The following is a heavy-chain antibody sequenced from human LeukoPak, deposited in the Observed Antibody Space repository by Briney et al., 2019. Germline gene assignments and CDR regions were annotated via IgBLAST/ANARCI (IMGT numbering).Heavy chain of an antibody. CDR3: ARNYYDSFNL. CDR1: GYTFTGYY. V-gene: IGHV1-2*02. CDR2: INPNSGGT. Sequence: ASVKVSCKASGYTFTGYYMHWVRQAPGQGLEWMGWINPNSGGTNYAQKFQGRVTMTRDTSIGTAHMELSRLRSDDTAVYYCARNYYDSFNLWGQGTLVTVSS. J-gene: IGHJ5*02. D-gene: IGHD3-22*01.